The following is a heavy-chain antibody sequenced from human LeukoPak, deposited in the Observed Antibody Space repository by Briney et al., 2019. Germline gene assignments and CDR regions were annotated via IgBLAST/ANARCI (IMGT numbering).Heavy chain of an antibody. CDR3: TTYISGHY. CDR2: IGTKLRNYAT. CDR1: GFIFSGSD. J-gene: IGHJ4*02. Sequence: GGSLKLSCATSGFIFSGSDIHWVRQASGRGLEWVGRIGTKLRNYATAYAASVKGRFTISRDDSGDTAYLQMNSLKTEDTAVYYCTTYISGHYWGQGTLVTVSS. V-gene: IGHV3-73*01. D-gene: IGHD1-20*01.